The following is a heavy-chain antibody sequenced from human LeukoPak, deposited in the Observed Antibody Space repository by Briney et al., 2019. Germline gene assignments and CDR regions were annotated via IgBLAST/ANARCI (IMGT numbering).Heavy chain of an antibody. V-gene: IGHV1-18*01. CDR1: GYTFTNYG. D-gene: IGHD3-10*01. Sequence: ASVKVSCKASGYTFTNYGISWVRQAPGQGLEWMAWISTYDHDTNYAQKFRGRVTMTTDTSTSTAYMELRSLRSDDTAVYYCARVFFPNPMVRGVINDYYYGMDVWGQGTTVTVSS. CDR2: ISTYDHDT. CDR3: ARVFFPNPMVRGVINDYYYGMDV. J-gene: IGHJ6*02.